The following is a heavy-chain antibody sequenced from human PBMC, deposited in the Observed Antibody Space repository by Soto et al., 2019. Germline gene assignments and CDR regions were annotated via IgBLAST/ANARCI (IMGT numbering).Heavy chain of an antibody. CDR3: ARGVAGPLHWFDP. D-gene: IGHD6-19*01. Sequence: GASVKVSCEASGDAFASYAMRWVRQAPGQRLERMGWINAGNGKTKYSQKFQGRVTITRDTSASTAYMELSSLRSENTALYYCARGVAGPLHWFDPWGQGTLVTVSS. J-gene: IGHJ5*02. CDR2: INAGNGKT. CDR1: GDAFASYA. V-gene: IGHV1-3*01.